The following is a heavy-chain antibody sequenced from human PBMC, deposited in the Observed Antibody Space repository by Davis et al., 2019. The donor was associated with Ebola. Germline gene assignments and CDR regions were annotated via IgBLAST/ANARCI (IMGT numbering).Heavy chain of an antibody. CDR1: GFTFSDYY. V-gene: IGHV3-11*06. D-gene: IGHD3-10*01. CDR2: ISSSSSYT. J-gene: IGHJ6*02. Sequence: GESLKISCAASGFTFSDYYMSWIRQAPGKGLEWVSYISSSSSYTNYADSVKGRFTISRDNAKNSLYLQMNSLRAEDTAVYYCARVGAAWPSYYGMDVWGQGTTVIVSS. CDR3: ARVGAAWPSYYGMDV.